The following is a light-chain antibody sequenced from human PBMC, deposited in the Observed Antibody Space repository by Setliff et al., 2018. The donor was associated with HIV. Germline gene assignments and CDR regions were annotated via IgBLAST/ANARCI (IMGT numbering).Light chain of an antibody. Sequence: ALTQPASVSGSPGQSITISCTGTRSDVGGYNSVSWYQQHPGKVPKVLIYEVSNRPSGVSNRFAGSKAGNTTSLTISGLQADAEADYYCSSYTTTSTTVFGTGTKVTVL. V-gene: IGLV2-14*03. CDR3: SSYTTTSTTV. J-gene: IGLJ1*01. CDR1: RSDVGGYNS. CDR2: EVS.